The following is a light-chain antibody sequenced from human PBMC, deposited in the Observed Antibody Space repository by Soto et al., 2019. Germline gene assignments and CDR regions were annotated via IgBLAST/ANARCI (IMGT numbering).Light chain of an antibody. CDR2: EVV. CDR3: KSYAGSNTYV. Sequence: QSAMTEDPAASGSPGKSVTISCTGTKSDIGVYDFVSWYQHHPGKAPRLIIYEVVQRPSGVPDRFSGSKSGNTASLTVSGLQAADEADYFCKSYAGSNTYVFGSGTKVTVL. J-gene: IGLJ1*01. CDR1: KSDIGVYDF. V-gene: IGLV2-8*01.